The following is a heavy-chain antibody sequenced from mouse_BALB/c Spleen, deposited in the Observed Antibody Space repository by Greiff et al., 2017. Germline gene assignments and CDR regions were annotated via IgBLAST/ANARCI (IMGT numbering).Heavy chain of an antibody. J-gene: IGHJ1*01. Sequence: EVKLVESGGGLVKPGGSLKLSCAASGFTFSSYAMSWVRQTPEKRLEWVASISSGGSTYYPDSVKGRFTISRDNARNILYLQMSSLRSEDTAMYYCARGDDWYFDVWGAGTTVTVSS. CDR3: ARGDDWYFDV. CDR2: ISSGGST. CDR1: GFTFSSYA. V-gene: IGHV5-6-5*01.